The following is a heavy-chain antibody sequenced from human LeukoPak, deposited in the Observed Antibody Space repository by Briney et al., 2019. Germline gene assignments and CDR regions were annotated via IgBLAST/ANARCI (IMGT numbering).Heavy chain of an antibody. D-gene: IGHD3-3*01. CDR2: IIPIFGTA. Sequence: SVKVSCKASGGTFSSYAISWVRQAPGQGLEWMGGIIPIFGTANYAQKFQGRVTITTDESTSTAYMELSSLRSEDTAVYYCARESTIRFLEWYHFDYWGQGTLVTVSS. J-gene: IGHJ4*02. CDR3: ARESTIRFLEWYHFDY. V-gene: IGHV1-69*05. CDR1: GGTFSSYA.